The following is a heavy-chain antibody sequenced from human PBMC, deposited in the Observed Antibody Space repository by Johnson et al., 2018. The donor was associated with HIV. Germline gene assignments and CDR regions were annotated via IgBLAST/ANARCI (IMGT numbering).Heavy chain of an antibody. J-gene: IGHJ3*02. CDR2: IGSAGET. V-gene: IGHV3-13*01. Sequence: VQLVESGGGLVQPGGSLRLSCAPSGFSVSSHDMHWVRQVRGKGLEWVAGIGSAGETYYPGSVKGRFTISRENAKNSLYLQMNSLRAGDTAVYYWARELGGIWGQGTMVTVSS. D-gene: IGHD7-27*01. CDR3: ARELGGI. CDR1: GFSVSSHD.